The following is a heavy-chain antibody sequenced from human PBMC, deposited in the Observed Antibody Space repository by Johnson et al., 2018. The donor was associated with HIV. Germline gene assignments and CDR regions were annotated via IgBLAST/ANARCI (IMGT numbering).Heavy chain of an antibody. V-gene: IGHV3-20*04. CDR1: GFTFDDYG. D-gene: IGHD1-26*01. Sequence: VHLVESGGGVVRPGGSLRLSCAASGFTFDDYGMSWVRQAPGKGLEWVSGINWNGGSTGYADSVKGRFTISRDNAKNSLYLQMNSLRAEDTAVYYCARGGKWGIVGARGAFDIWGQGTMVTVSS. CDR2: INWNGGST. CDR3: ARGGKWGIVGARGAFDI. J-gene: IGHJ3*02.